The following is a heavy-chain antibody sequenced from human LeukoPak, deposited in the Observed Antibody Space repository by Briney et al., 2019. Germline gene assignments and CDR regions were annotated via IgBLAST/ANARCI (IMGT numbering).Heavy chain of an antibody. D-gene: IGHD4-17*01. Sequence: ASAKVSCKTSGYTFTSYGISWVRQAPGQGLEWMGWISAYNGNTNYAQKIQGRVTMTTDTSTNTAYMELRSLRSDDTAVYYCARDPDGDYDFDLWGQGTLVTVSS. CDR3: ARDPDGDYDFDL. CDR2: ISAYNGNT. V-gene: IGHV1-18*01. J-gene: IGHJ4*02. CDR1: GYTFTSYG.